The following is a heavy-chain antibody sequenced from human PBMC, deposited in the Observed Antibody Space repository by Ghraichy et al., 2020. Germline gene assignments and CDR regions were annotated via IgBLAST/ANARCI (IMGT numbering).Heavy chain of an antibody. J-gene: IGHJ4*02. D-gene: IGHD6-13*01. CDR1: GGSFSGYY. CDR3: ARGRFWALWEAAAGMYYFDY. V-gene: IGHV4-34*01. CDR2: INHSGST. Sequence: SETLSLTCAVYGGSFSGYYWSWIRQPPGKGLEWIGEINHSGSTNYNPSLKSRVTISVDTSKNQFSLKLSSVTAADTAVYYCARGRFWALWEAAAGMYYFDYWGQGTLVTVSS.